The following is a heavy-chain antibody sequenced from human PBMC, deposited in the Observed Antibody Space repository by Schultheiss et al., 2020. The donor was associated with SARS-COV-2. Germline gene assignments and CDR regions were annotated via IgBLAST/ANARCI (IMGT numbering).Heavy chain of an antibody. V-gene: IGHV3-30*18. D-gene: IGHD5-12*01. J-gene: IGHJ6*02. CDR3: AKGIVATLARYYYYGMDV. CDR2: ISYDGSNK. Sequence: GSLRLSCAASGFTFSSYGMHWVRQAPGKGLEWVAVISYDGSNKYYADSVKGRFTISRDNSKNTLYLQMNSLRAEDTAVYYCAKGIVATLARYYYYGMDVWGQGTTVTVSS. CDR1: GFTFSSYG.